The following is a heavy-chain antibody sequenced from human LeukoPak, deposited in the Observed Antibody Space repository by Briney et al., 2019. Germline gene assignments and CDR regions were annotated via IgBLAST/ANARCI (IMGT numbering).Heavy chain of an antibody. J-gene: IGHJ6*02. D-gene: IGHD3-10*01. V-gene: IGHV4-59*08. Sequence: SETPSLTCTVSGGSISSYYWSWIRQPPGKGLEWIGYIYYSGSTNYNPSLKSRVTISVDTSKNQFSLKLSSVTAADTAVYYCARQVKYYYGSGSYSYGMDVWGQGTTVTVSS. CDR1: GGSISSYY. CDR2: IYYSGST. CDR3: ARQVKYYYGSGSYSYGMDV.